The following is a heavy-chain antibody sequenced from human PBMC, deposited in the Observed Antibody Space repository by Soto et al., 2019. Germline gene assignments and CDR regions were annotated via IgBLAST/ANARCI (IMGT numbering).Heavy chain of an antibody. Sequence: QVQLVESGGGVVQPGRSLGLSGPPPGLPLGSYAIHGFAQAQAKGLGWVAVISYDERNKYYADSVKGRFTISRDNSKNTLYLQMNSLRAEDTAVYYCAKGARRYYGSEGMDVWGQGTTVTVSS. CDR2: ISYDERNK. D-gene: IGHD3-10*01. CDR1: GLPLGSYA. J-gene: IGHJ6*02. CDR3: AKGARRYYGSEGMDV. V-gene: IGHV3-30*18.